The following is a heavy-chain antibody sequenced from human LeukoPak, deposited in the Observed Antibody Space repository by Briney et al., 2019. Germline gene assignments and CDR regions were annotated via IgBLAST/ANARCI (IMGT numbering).Heavy chain of an antibody. CDR3: ARGICGGDCYFGYYYYYYYMDV. D-gene: IGHD2-21*01. Sequence: ASVKVSCKASGYTFTSYDINWVRQATGQGLEWMGWMNPNSGSTGYAQKFQGRVTITRNTSISTAYMELSSLRSEDTAVYYCARGICGGDCYFGYYYYYYYMDVWGKGTTVTVSS. CDR1: GYTFTSYD. CDR2: MNPNSGST. J-gene: IGHJ6*03. V-gene: IGHV1-8*03.